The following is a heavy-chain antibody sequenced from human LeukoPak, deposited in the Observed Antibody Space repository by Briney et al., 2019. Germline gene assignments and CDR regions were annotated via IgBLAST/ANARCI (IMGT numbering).Heavy chain of an antibody. CDR1: GFTFSDYY. V-gene: IGHV3-11*03. J-gene: IGHJ4*02. Sequence: KPGGSLILSCAASGFTFSDYYMSWIRQAPGKGLEWVSYISSSSSYTNYADSVKGRFTISRDNAKNSLYLQMNSLRAEDTAVYYCASLWFGESRFDYWGQGTLVTVSS. CDR3: ASLWFGESRFDY. CDR2: ISSSSSYT. D-gene: IGHD3-10*01.